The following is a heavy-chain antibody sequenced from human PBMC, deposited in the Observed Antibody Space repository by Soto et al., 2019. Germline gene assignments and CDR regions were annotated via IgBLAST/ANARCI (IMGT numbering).Heavy chain of an antibody. Sequence: QVQLVQSGAEVKKPGSSVKVSCKASGGTFSSYAISWVRQAPGHGLEWMGGIIPIFGTANYAQKFQGRVTITADESTSTAYMELSSLRSEDTAVYYCARGTQIVVVPAAMSRGYYYYGMDVWGQGTTVTVSS. CDR2: IIPIFGTA. D-gene: IGHD2-2*01. V-gene: IGHV1-69*19. J-gene: IGHJ6*02. CDR3: ARGTQIVVVPAAMSRGYYYYGMDV. CDR1: GGTFSSYA.